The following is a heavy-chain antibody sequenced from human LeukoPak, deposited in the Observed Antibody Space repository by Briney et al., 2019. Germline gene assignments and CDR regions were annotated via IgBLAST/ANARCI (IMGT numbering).Heavy chain of an antibody. D-gene: IGHD3-22*01. V-gene: IGHV1-46*01. CDR2: INPSGNST. CDR3: ARGYSSGYRIDY. CDR1: GYTFTSYY. J-gene: IGHJ4*02. Sequence: ASVKVSCKASGYTFTSYYMHWVRQAPGQGLEWMGIINPSGNSTVNAQKFQARVTMTRDTSTSTAYMELSSLRSEDTAVYYCARGYSSGYRIDYWGQGTLVTVSS.